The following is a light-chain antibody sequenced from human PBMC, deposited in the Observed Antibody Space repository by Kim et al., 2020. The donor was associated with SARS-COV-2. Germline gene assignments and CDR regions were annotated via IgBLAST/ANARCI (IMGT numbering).Light chain of an antibody. V-gene: IGKV2-30*02. Sequence: DVVMTQSPLSLPVALGQPASISCRSSQSLAHSDGNTYLNWLQQRPGQSPRRLIYRVSNRDSGVPDRFSGSGSGTDFTLKISVVEAEDVGIYYCMQGTHWWTFGQGTKVDIK. J-gene: IGKJ1*01. CDR2: RVS. CDR1: QSLAHSDGNTY. CDR3: MQGTHWWT.